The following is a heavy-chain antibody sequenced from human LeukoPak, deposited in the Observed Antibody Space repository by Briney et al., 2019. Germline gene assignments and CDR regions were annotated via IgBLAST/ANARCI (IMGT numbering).Heavy chain of an antibody. D-gene: IGHD6-25*01. CDR2: ISYDGSNK. V-gene: IGHV3-30*18. J-gene: IGHJ6*02. CDR1: GFTFSSFW. CDR3: AKEGSGYGPYYYYYGMDV. Sequence: GGSLRLSCAASGFTFSSFWMTWVRQAPGKGLEWVAVISYDGSNKYYADSVKGRFTISRDNSKNTLYLQMNSLRAEDTAVYYCAKEGSGYGPYYYYYGMDVWGQGTTVTVSS.